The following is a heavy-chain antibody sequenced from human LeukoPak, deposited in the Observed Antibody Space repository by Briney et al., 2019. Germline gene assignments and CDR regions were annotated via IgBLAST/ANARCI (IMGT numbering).Heavy chain of an antibody. J-gene: IGHJ4*02. CDR2: ISSSGSTI. V-gene: IGHV3-48*03. CDR3: ARDEGGLQLF. CDR1: GFTFRSYE. Sequence: GGSLRLSCAASGFTFRSYEMNWVRQAPGKGLGWVSYISSSGSTIYYANSVKGRFTISRDNAKNSLYLQMNSLRAEDTAVYYCARDEGGLQLFWGQGTLVTLSS. D-gene: IGHD5-24*01.